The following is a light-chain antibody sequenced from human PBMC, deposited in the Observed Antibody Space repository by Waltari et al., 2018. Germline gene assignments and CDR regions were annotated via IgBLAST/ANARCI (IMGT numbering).Light chain of an antibody. Sequence: QSVLTQPPSASGTPGQRVTISCSGSSSNIGNYSLYWYQQLPGTAPKLLIYRNDQRPSGDPDRFSGSKSGTSASLAISGLRSEDEADYYCAAWDDSLSGRVFGGGTKLTVL. J-gene: IGLJ3*02. CDR1: SSNIGNYS. CDR3: AAWDDSLSGRV. CDR2: RND. V-gene: IGLV1-47*01.